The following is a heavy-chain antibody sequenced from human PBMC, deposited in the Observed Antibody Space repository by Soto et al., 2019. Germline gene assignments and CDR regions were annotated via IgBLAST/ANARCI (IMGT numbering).Heavy chain of an antibody. CDR3: ARVVILVPTASTHYYYHMDV. CDR1: GGTFSNYA. J-gene: IGHJ6*02. V-gene: IGHV1-69*01. D-gene: IGHD2-2*01. CDR2: IIPIVGTG. Sequence: QVQLVQSGAEVRKPGSSVTVSCKASGGTFSNYAISWVRQAPGQGLELMGGIIPIVGTGSYAQKFQGRVTITADEPTTTAYMELSSLRFEDTAVYYCARVVILVPTASTHYYYHMDVWGPGTTVTVSS.